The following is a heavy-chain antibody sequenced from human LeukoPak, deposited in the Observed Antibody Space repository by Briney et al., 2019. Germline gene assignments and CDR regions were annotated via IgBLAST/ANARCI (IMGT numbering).Heavy chain of an antibody. CDR3: AGDPNYLRSGSYSY. CDR2: IVSRGST. V-gene: IGHV4-4*08. D-gene: IGHD3-10*01. Sequence: SETLSLTCAVSGASISTYDWSWVRQPPGKGLEWIGHIVSRGSTTYNPSLRSRVTISVDTSKSQFSLKLSSVTAADTAVYYCAGDPNYLRSGSYSYWGQGTLVTVSS. CDR1: GASISTYD. J-gene: IGHJ4*02.